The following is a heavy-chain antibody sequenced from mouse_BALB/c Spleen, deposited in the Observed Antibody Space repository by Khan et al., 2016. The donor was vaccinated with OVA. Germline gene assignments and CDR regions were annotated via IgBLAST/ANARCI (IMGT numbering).Heavy chain of an antibody. J-gene: IGHJ4*01. CDR1: GYTFTSYW. Sequence: DLVKPGASVKLSCKASGYTFTSYWINWIKQRPGQGLEWIGRIGPGSSNAYYNDMFKDKATLTVDTSSNTAYIQLSSLSSEDYAVYLCARENYYGRSGYAMDYWGQGTSVTVSA. V-gene: IGHV1S41*01. D-gene: IGHD1-1*01. CDR3: ARENYYGRSGYAMDY. CDR2: IGPGSSNA.